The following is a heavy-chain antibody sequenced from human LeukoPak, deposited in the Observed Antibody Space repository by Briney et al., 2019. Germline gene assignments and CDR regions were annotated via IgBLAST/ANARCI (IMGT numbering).Heavy chain of an antibody. V-gene: IGHV2-5*02. D-gene: IGHD2/OR15-2a*01. CDR2: IYWDDDK. CDR3: AHSNQLLRIFDY. J-gene: IGHJ4*02. Sequence: SGPTLVKPTQTLTLTCTFSGFSLSTTEVGVGWIRQPPGKALEWLGNIYWDDDKRYSPSLKSRLTITKDTSKNQVVLTMTDMDPVDTATYYCAHSNQLLRIFDYWGQGTLVTVSS. CDR1: GFSLSTTEVG.